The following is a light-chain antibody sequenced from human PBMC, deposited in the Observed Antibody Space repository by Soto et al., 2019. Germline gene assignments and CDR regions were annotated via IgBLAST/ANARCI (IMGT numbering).Light chain of an antibody. CDR1: QSVSSY. CDR2: DAS. V-gene: IGKV3-11*01. J-gene: IGKJ2*01. Sequence: EIVLTQSPATLSLSPGERATLSCRASQSVSSYLAWYQQKPGQAPRLLIYDASNMATGIPARFSGSGSGTDFTLTISSVEPADFAVYYCQQRSNWPPYTFGQGTKLEIK. CDR3: QQRSNWPPYT.